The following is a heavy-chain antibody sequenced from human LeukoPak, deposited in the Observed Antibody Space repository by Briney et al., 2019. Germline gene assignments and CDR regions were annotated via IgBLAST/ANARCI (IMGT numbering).Heavy chain of an antibody. J-gene: IGHJ4*02. CDR1: GFTFSSYG. CDR2: ISYDGSNK. CDR3: AKDTSRLVVNAPLDY. D-gene: IGHD2-8*02. Sequence: GGSLRLSCAASGFTFSSYGMHWVRQAPGKGLEWVAIISYDGSNKYSADSVKGRFTISKDNPKNTLYLQMNSLRAEDTAVYYCAKDTSRLVVNAPLDYWGQGTLVTVSS. V-gene: IGHV3-30*18.